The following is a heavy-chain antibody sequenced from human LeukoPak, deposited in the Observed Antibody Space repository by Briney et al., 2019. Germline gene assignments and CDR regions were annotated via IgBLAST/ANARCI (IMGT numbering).Heavy chain of an antibody. CDR1: GFTFSSYG. CDR2: IRYDGSNK. V-gene: IGHV3-30*02. Sequence: GGSLRLSCAASGFTFSSYGMHWVRQAPGKGLEWVAFIRYDGSNKYYADSVKGRLTISRDNSKNTLYLQMNSLRAEDTAVHYCAKDLGYCSGGSCYSSDYFDYWGQGTLVTVSS. J-gene: IGHJ4*02. CDR3: AKDLGYCSGGSCYSSDYFDY. D-gene: IGHD2-15*01.